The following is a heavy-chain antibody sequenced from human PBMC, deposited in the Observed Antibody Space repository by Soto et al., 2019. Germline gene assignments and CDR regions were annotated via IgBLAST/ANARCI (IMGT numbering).Heavy chain of an antibody. CDR1: GGSISSYY. D-gene: IGHD1-1*01. V-gene: IGHV4-59*01. Sequence: SETLSLTCSVSGGSISSYYWSWIRQPPGKGLEWIGYIYYSGSTNYNPSLKSRVTISVDTSKNQFSLKLSSVTAADTAVYYCARSRSTKLYYFDYRGQGILVTVSS. CDR2: IYYSGST. CDR3: ARSRSTKLYYFDY. J-gene: IGHJ4*02.